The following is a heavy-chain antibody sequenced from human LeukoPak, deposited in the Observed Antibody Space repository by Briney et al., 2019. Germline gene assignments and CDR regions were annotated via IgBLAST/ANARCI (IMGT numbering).Heavy chain of an antibody. J-gene: IGHJ4*02. CDR2: ISGSGGST. CDR1: GFTFSSYA. CDR3: AKALGELLRFKYYFDY. Sequence: GGSLRLSCAASGFTFSSYAMSWVRQAPGKGLEWVSAISGSGGSTYYADSVKGRFTISRDNPKNTLYLQMNSLRAEDTAVYYCAKALGELLRFKYYFDYWGQGTLVTVSS. D-gene: IGHD1-26*01. V-gene: IGHV3-23*01.